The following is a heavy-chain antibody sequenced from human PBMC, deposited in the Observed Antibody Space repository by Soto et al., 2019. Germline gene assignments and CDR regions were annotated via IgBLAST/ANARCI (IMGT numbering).Heavy chain of an antibody. CDR1: GGSISSYY. CDR2: IYYSGST. D-gene: IGHD4-17*01. Sequence: SETLSLTCTVYGGSISSYYWSWIRQPPGKGLEWIGYIYYSGSTNYNPSLKSRVTISVDTSKNQFSLKLSSVTAADTAVYYCARQQTEMTTVTTLAFDIWGQGTMVTVSS. V-gene: IGHV4-59*08. CDR3: ARQQTEMTTVTTLAFDI. J-gene: IGHJ3*02.